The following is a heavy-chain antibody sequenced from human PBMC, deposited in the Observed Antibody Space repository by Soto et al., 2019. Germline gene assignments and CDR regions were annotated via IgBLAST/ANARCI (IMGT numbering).Heavy chain of an antibody. D-gene: IGHD5-12*01. J-gene: IGHJ4*02. CDR3: ARGNVDIVATVFDY. Sequence: QVQLQQWGAGLLKPSETLSLTCAVYGGSFSGYYWSWIRQPPGKGLEWIGEINHSGSTNYNPSLKRRVTISVDTSKNQCSLRLSSVPAADTAVYYCARGNVDIVATVFDYWGQGTLVTGSS. CDR1: GGSFSGYY. CDR2: INHSGST. V-gene: IGHV4-34*01.